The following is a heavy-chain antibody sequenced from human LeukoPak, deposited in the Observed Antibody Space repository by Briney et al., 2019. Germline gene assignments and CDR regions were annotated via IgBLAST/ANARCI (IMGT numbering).Heavy chain of an antibody. D-gene: IGHD3-3*01. J-gene: IGHJ3*02. Sequence: GGSLRLSCAASGLTFSSYWMHWVRQAPGKGLVWVSRINSDGSSTSYADSVKGRFTISRDNSKNTLYLQMNSLRAEDTAVYYCAKAGWGVWSRNAFDIWGQGTMVTVSS. V-gene: IGHV3-74*01. CDR2: INSDGSST. CDR1: GLTFSSYW. CDR3: AKAGWGVWSRNAFDI.